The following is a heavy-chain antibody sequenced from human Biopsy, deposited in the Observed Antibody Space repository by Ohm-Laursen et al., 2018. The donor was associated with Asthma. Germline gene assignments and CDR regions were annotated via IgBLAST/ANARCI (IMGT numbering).Heavy chain of an antibody. CDR3: AREGVAGTHIED. Sequence: SLRLSCTALRFTYGMHWVRQAPGKGLEWVAVISYDGSSIYYADSVKGRFTISRDNSKNTLSLQMNSLTAEDTAVYYCAREGVAGTHIEDWGQGTLVTVSS. V-gene: IGHV3-30-3*01. D-gene: IGHD6-19*01. CDR1: RFTYG. CDR2: ISYDGSSI. J-gene: IGHJ4*02.